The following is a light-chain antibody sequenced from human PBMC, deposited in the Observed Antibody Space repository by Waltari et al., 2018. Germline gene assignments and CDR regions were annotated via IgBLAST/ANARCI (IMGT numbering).Light chain of an antibody. J-gene: IGLJ6*01. V-gene: IGLV1-40*01. CDR3: SAWDSSLSTHV. CDR2: ENN. CDR1: SSKNGAGYY. Sequence: QSVLTQPPSASGAPGQRVTISCTGSSSKNGAGYYVTCYQQFPGTAPKLLIYENNKRPSGVSDRFSGSKSGTSASLTITGLQSEDEADYYCSAWDSSLSTHVFGSGTKLTVL.